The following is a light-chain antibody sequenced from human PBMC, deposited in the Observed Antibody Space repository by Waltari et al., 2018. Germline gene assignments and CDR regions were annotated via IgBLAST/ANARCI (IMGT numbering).Light chain of an antibody. CDR3: QAWDSTIAV. Sequence: SYEVTQPPSVSVSPGQTASVTCSGDEWGPKYASWYQQRPGPSPVVVIYQNTTRPSGIPERFSGSNSGNTATLTISGTQAMDEADYYCQAWDSTIAVFGGGTKLTVL. J-gene: IGLJ2*01. CDR2: QNT. V-gene: IGLV3-1*01. CDR1: EWGPKY.